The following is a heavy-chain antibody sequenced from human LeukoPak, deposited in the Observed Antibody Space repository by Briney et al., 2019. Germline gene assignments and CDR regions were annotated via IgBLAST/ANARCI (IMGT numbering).Heavy chain of an antibody. CDR2: LTGSGGTT. D-gene: IGHD4-17*01. J-gene: IGHJ4*02. CDR1: GLTFSSLG. CDR3: AKGHTVTSNLDY. Sequence: PGGSLRLSCAASGLTFSSLGMYWVRQTSGSGLEWVAGLTGSGGTTYHAASVEGRFTISRDNSKNTLYLQMNSLRAEDTAVYYCAKGHTVTSNLDYWGQGTLVTVSS. V-gene: IGHV3-23*01.